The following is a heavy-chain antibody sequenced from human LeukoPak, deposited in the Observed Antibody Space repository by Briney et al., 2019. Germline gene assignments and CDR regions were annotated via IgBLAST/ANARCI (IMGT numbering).Heavy chain of an antibody. J-gene: IGHJ4*02. CDR1: GFTFSSYE. CDR3: VRDFMAMGGTTACLHY. CDR2: ISSSGSTI. D-gene: IGHD1-26*01. V-gene: IGHV3-48*03. Sequence: GGSLRLSCAASGFTFSSYEMNWVRQAPGKGLEWVSYISSSGSTIYYADSVKGRFTISRDNAKNSLYLQMNSLRAEDTAVYYCVRDFMAMGGTTACLHYWGQGTLVTVSS.